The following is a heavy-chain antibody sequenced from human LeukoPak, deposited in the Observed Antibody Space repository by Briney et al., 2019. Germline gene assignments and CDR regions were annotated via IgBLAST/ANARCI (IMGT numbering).Heavy chain of an antibody. CDR3: ARGQGVDSSGYDAFDI. CDR1: GYTFTSYD. CDR2: MNPNSGNT. J-gene: IGHJ3*02. Sequence: GASVKVSCKASGYTFTSYDINWVRQATGQGLEWMGWMNPNSGNTGYAQKFQGRVTITRNTSISTAYMELSSLRSEDTAVYYCARGQGVDSSGYDAFDIWGQGTMVTVSS. D-gene: IGHD3-22*01. V-gene: IGHV1-8*03.